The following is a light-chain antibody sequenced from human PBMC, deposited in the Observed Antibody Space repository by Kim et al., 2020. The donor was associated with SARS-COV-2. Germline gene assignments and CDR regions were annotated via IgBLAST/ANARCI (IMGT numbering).Light chain of an antibody. CDR3: QVWDSSDDHRVV. Sequence: SYELTQPPSVSVAPGKTARITCGGTSIGSKSVHWYQQKPGQPPVLVISYDSVRPSGIPERFSGSNSGNTATVTISRVEAGDEADYYCQVWDSSDDHRVVFGGGTQLTVL. CDR1: SIGSKS. CDR2: YDS. V-gene: IGLV3-21*04. J-gene: IGLJ2*01.